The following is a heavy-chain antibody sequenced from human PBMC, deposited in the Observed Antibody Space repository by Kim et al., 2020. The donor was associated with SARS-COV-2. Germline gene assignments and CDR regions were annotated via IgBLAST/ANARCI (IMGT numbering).Heavy chain of an antibody. V-gene: IGHV3-15*01. CDR2: IKSKTDGGTT. Sequence: GGSLRLSCAASGFTFSNAWMSWVRQAPGKGLEWVGRIKSKTDGGTTDYAAPVKGRFTISRDDSKNTLYLQMNSLKTEETAVYYCTTGVGAITYYYGMDVWGQGTTVTVSS. D-gene: IGHD1-26*01. CDR3: TTGVGAITYYYGMDV. J-gene: IGHJ6*02. CDR1: GFTFSNAW.